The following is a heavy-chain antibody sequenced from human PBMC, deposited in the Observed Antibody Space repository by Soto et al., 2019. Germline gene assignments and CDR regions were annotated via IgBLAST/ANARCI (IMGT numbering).Heavy chain of an antibody. Sequence: QSXVSLRLSFTAPAVTVRNYCVHWARQAPGKGLVWVSRINPEETTISYADSVRGRFTISRDNARDTVFLQMNSLGVEDTAVYYCGTGAYGDPVDSWGQGTLVTVSS. D-gene: IGHD4-17*01. J-gene: IGHJ4*02. CDR2: INPEETTI. CDR1: AVTVRNYC. V-gene: IGHV3-74*01. CDR3: GTGAYGDPVDS.